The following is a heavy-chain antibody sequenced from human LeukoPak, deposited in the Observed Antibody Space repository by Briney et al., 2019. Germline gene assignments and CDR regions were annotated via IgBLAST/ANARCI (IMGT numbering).Heavy chain of an antibody. CDR2: VTGRGGST. CDR1: GFTFSNYS. CDR3: AKWGDFDILTGYYVSDF. V-gene: IGHV3-23*01. D-gene: IGHD3-9*01. Sequence: GGSLTLSCVASGFTFSNYSMSWVRQAPGKRLEWVASVTGRGGSTYYADSVKGQFTISRDNSSNTLFLQMNSMRAEDTGIYYCAKWGDFDILTGYYVSDFWGQGTLVTVSS. J-gene: IGHJ4*02.